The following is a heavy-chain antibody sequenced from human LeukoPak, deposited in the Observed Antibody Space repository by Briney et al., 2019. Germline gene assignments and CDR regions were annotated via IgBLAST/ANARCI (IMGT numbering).Heavy chain of an antibody. D-gene: IGHD1-26*01. J-gene: IGHJ4*02. Sequence: SGPTLVNPKQTLTLTCTFSGFSPSTSGMCVSWIRQPPGKALEWLPRIDWDDDKYYSTSLKTRLTISKDTSKNQVVLTMTNMDPVDTATYYCARIRTYSGSYYYDYWGQGTLVTVSS. CDR1: GFSPSTSGMC. CDR2: IDWDDDK. V-gene: IGHV2-70*11. CDR3: ARIRTYSGSYYYDY.